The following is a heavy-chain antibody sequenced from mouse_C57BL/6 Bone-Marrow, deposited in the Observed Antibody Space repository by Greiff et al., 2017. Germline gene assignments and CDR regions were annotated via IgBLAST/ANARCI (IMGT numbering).Heavy chain of an antibody. V-gene: IGHV14-4*01. CDR2: IDPENGDT. J-gene: IGHJ3*01. CDR1: GFNIKDDY. Sequence: EVQGVESGAKLVRPGASVKLSCTASGFNIKDDYMHWVKQRPEQGLEWIGWIDPENGDTEYASKFQGKATITADTSSNTAYLQLSSLTSEDTAVYYCTTWAPFAYWGQGTLVTVSA. CDR3: TTWAPFAY.